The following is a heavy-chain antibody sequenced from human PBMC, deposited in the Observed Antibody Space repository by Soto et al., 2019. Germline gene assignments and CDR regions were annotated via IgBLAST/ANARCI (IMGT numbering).Heavy chain of an antibody. CDR1: GGSISSYY. D-gene: IGHD4-4*01. CDR3: ARERVGLLDYKNGMDV. CDR2: IYYSGST. V-gene: IGHV4-59*01. Sequence: PSETLSLTCTVSGGSISSYYWSWIRQPPGKGLEWIGYIYYSGSTNYNPSLKSRVTISVDTSKNQFSLKLSSVTAADTAVYYCARERVGLLDYKNGMDVWGQGTTVTVSS. J-gene: IGHJ6*02.